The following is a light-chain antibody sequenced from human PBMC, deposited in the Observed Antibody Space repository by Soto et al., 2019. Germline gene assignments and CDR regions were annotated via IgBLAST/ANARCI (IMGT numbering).Light chain of an antibody. Sequence: EIVLTQSPGTLSLSPGERATLSCRASQSVSSSYLAWYQQKPGQAPRLLIYGASNRATGIPDRLSGTGSGTDFTLTISRLEPEDFAVYYCQQYDNSPLTFGGGTKVDI. CDR1: QSVSSSY. V-gene: IGKV3-20*01. J-gene: IGKJ4*01. CDR3: QQYDNSPLT. CDR2: GAS.